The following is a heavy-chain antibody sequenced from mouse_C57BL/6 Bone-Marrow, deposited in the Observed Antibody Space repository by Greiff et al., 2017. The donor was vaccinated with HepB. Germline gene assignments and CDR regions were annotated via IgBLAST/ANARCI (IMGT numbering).Heavy chain of an antibody. CDR3: ASPVGRRTHYAMDY. J-gene: IGHJ4*01. D-gene: IGHD1-1*01. V-gene: IGHV1-50*01. Sequence: QVQLQQPGAELVKPGASVKLSCKASGYTFTSYWMQWVKQRPGQGLEWIGEIDPSDSYTNYNQKFKGKATLTVDTSSSTAYMQLSSLTSEDSAVYYCASPVGRRTHYAMDYWGQGTSVTVSS. CDR2: IDPSDSYT. CDR1: GYTFTSYW.